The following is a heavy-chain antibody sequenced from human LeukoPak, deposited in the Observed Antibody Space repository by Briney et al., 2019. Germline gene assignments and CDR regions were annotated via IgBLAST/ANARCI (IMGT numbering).Heavy chain of an antibody. CDR3: ATGRAYDYVWGSYRRSSFNYFDY. CDR2: INHSGST. J-gene: IGHJ4*02. D-gene: IGHD3-16*02. CDR1: GGSFSGYY. V-gene: IGHV4-34*01. Sequence: SETLSLTCAVYGGSFSGYYWSWIRQPPGKGLEWIGEINHSGSTNYNPSLKRRVTISVDTSKNQFSLKLSSVTAADTAVNYCATGRAYDYVWGSYRRSSFNYFDYWGQGTLVTVSS.